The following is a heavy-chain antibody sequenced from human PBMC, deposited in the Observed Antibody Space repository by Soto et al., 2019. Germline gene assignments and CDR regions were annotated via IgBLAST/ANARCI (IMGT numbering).Heavy chain of an antibody. J-gene: IGHJ6*02. CDR2: IYPGDSDT. D-gene: IGHD3-10*01. CDR1: GYSFTSYW. CDR3: ARLYGSGQGGYYYGMDV. Sequence: GESLKISCKGSGYSFTSYWIGWVRQMPGKGLEWMGIIYPGDSDTRYSPSFQGQVTISADKSISTAYLQWSSLEASDTAMYYCARLYGSGQGGYYYGMDVWGQGTTVTVSS. V-gene: IGHV5-51*01.